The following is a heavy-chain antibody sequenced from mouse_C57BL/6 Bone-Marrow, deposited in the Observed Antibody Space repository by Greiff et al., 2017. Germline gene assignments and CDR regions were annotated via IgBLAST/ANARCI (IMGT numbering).Heavy chain of an antibody. D-gene: IGHD1-1*01. V-gene: IGHV1-55*01. Sequence: QVQLQQPGAELVKPGASVKMSCKASGYTFTSYWMTWVKQRPGQGLEWIGDIYPGSGSTNYNEKFKGKATLTGDTSSSTAYMQLSSLTSEDAAVYDCARSGYYGSSWYIDVWGTGTTVTVSS. CDR1: GYTFTSYW. J-gene: IGHJ1*03. CDR3: ARSGYYGSSWYIDV. CDR2: IYPGSGST.